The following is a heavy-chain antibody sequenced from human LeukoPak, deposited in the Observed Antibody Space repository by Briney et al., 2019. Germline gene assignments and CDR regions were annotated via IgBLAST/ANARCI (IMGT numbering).Heavy chain of an antibody. J-gene: IGHJ4*02. CDR3: ARQGLNIAAAGDFDY. V-gene: IGHV4-34*01. Sequence: SETLSLTCAVYGGSFSGYYWSWIRQPPGKGLEWIGEINHSGSTNYNPSLKSRVTISVDTSKNQFSLKLSSVTAAGTAVYYCARQGLNIAAAGDFDYWGQGTLVTVSS. CDR2: INHSGST. CDR1: GGSFSGYY. D-gene: IGHD6-13*01.